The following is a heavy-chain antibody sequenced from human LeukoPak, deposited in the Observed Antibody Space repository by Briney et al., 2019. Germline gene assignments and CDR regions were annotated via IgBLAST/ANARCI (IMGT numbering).Heavy chain of an antibody. Sequence: GGFLRLSCAASGLTFSGYWMHWVRHAPGKGLVWVSRIRSDGSTTSYADSVKGRFTISRDNAKNTVYLQLNSLRAEDTAVYYCAREGSGWYYFDYWGQGTLVTVSS. CDR3: AREGSGWYYFDY. D-gene: IGHD6-19*01. CDR1: GLTFSGYW. J-gene: IGHJ4*02. V-gene: IGHV3-74*01. CDR2: IRSDGSTT.